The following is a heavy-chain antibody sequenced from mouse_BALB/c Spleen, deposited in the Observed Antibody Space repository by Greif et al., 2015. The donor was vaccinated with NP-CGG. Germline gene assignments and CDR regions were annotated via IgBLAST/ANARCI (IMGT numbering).Heavy chain of an antibody. Sequence: VMLVESGAELMKPGASVKISCKATGYTFSSYWIEWVKQRPGHGLEWIGEILPGSGSTNYNEKFKGKATFTADTSSNTAYMQLSSLTSEDSAAYYCARSYYYGSSPYYFDYWGQGTTLTVSS. V-gene: IGHV1-9*01. D-gene: IGHD1-1*01. CDR1: GYTFSSYW. CDR3: ARSYYYGSSPYYFDY. CDR2: ILPGSGST. J-gene: IGHJ2*01.